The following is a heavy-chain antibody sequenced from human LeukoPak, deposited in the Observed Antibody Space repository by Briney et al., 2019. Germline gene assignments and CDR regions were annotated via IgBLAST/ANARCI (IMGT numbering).Heavy chain of an antibody. D-gene: IGHD3-9*01. CDR3: AKFDVGFDY. CDR2: ILYDGSNK. V-gene: IGHV3-30*18. J-gene: IGHJ4*02. CDR1: GFTFSSYG. Sequence: GGSLRLSCAASGFTFSSYGMHWVRQAPGKGLEWVAVILYDGSNKYYADSVKGRFTISRDNSKNTLYLQMNSLRAEDTAVYYCAKFDVGFDYWGQGTLVAVSS.